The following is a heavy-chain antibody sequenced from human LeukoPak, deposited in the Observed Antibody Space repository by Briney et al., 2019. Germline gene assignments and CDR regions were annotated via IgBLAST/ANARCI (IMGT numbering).Heavy chain of an antibody. CDR2: INPSGGST. Sequence: ASVKVSCKASGYTFTSYYMHWVRQAPGQGLEWMGIINPSGGSTSYAQKFQDRVTMTRDTSISTTYMAPSRLRSDDTAVYYCARGRGITMIVVVINSSDAFDIWGQGTMVTVSS. J-gene: IGHJ3*02. CDR1: GYTFTSYY. D-gene: IGHD3-22*01. CDR3: ARGRGITMIVVVINSSDAFDI. V-gene: IGHV1-46*01.